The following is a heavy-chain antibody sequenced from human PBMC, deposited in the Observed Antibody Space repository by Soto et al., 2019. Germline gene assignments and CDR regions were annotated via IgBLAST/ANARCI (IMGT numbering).Heavy chain of an antibody. CDR3: ARVGKYNSGYYY. CDR2: PRHKANSYTT. V-gene: IGHV3-72*01. CDR1: GFTFSDHY. D-gene: IGHD3-22*01. Sequence: GGSLRLSCAASGFTFSDHYMDWVRQAPGKGLEWVCRPRHKANSYTTEYTASVKCRITISRDNSKNSLYLQMYSLNTEDTAVYLCARVGKYNSGYYYWGQGTLVTVSS. J-gene: IGHJ4*02.